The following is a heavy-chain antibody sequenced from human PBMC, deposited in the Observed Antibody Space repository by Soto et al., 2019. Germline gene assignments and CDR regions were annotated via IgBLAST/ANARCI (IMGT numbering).Heavy chain of an antibody. V-gene: IGHV3-11*01. J-gene: IGHJ6*02. CDR3: ACPGGNVFNNFTGMDV. CDR2: ISSSGSII. Sequence: QVQLVESGGGLVKPGGSLRLSCAASGFTFSDYYMSWIRQAPGKGLEWDSYISSSGSIIYYADSVKGRVTISRDNAKNWLDLLINTLGAEDAAVDYCACPGGNVFNNFTGMDVWGQGATVTVAS. D-gene: IGHD1-1*01. CDR1: GFTFSDYY.